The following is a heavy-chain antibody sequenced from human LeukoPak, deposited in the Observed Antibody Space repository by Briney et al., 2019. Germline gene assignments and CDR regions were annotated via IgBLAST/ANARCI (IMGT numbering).Heavy chain of an antibody. D-gene: IGHD5-24*01. CDR3: TRGSMAYYYMDV. Sequence: PSETLSLTCAVYGESFKDYYWNWIRQPPGKGLEWIGEINHSGSSNYNPSLKSRVTISVDTSKNQFSLKLSSVTAADTAVYYCTRGSMAYYYMDVWGKGTTVTISS. J-gene: IGHJ6*03. V-gene: IGHV4-34*01. CDR1: GESFKDYY. CDR2: INHSGSS.